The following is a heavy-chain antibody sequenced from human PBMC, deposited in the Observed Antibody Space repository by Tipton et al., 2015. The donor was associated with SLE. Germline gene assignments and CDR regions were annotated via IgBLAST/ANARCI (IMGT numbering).Heavy chain of an antibody. J-gene: IGHJ4*02. CDR1: GFTFSSYG. V-gene: IGHV3-23*01. CDR2: ISGSASST. CDR3: VKDDGYSSIGYRSGYYFDY. Sequence: GSLRLSCAASGFTFSSYGMHWVRQAPGKGLEWVSTISGSASSTYYADSVKGRFTISRDNSKNTLYLQMSSLRAEDTAVYYCVKDDGYSSIGYRSGYYFDYWGQGTLVTVSS. D-gene: IGHD6-13*01.